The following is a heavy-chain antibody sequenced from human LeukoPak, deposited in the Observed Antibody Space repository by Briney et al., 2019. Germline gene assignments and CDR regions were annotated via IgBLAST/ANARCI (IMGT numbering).Heavy chain of an antibody. CDR3: TALGYPQYSGD. D-gene: IGHD2-15*01. CDR2: IKSQANGGTT. J-gene: IGHJ4*02. CDR1: GFTFSNAW. Sequence: PGGSLRLSCAASGFTFSNAWMSWVRQAPGKGLEWVGRIKSQANGGTTDYAAPVKGRFNILRDDSKTTLYLEMHSLKTEDTAVYYCTALGYPQYSGDWGQGSQVTVSS. V-gene: IGHV3-15*01.